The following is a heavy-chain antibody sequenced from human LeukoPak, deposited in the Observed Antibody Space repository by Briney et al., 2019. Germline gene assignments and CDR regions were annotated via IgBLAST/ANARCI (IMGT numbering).Heavy chain of an antibody. CDR2: TYYRSKWYN. V-gene: IGHV6-1*01. CDR3: ARVRYLAYSSSWYYYGMDV. J-gene: IGHJ6*02. D-gene: IGHD6-13*01. CDR1: GDSVSSNSAA. Sequence: SQTLSLTCAISGDSVSSNSAAWIWIRQSPSRGLEWLGRTYYRSKWYNDYAVSVKSRITINPDTSKNQFSLQLNSVTPEDTAVYYCARVRYLAYSSSWYYYGMDVWGQGTTVTVSS.